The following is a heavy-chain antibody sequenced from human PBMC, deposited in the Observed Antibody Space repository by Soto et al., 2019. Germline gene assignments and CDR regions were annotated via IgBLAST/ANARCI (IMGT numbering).Heavy chain of an antibody. CDR1: GYTFTNSG. D-gene: IGHD1-26*01. J-gene: IGHJ6*02. CDR2: IRVNNGDT. Sequence: VKVSCKASGYTFTNSGFSWVRQAPGPGLEWVGWIRVNNGDTHYAQKLQGRVTMTTDTSTSTAYMELSRLRSDDTAVYYCARDGVGATYYYYGMDVWGQGTTVTVSS. CDR3: ARDGVGATYYYYGMDV. V-gene: IGHV1-18*01.